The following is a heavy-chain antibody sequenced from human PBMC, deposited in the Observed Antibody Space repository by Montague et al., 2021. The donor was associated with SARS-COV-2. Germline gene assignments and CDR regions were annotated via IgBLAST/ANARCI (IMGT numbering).Heavy chain of an antibody. Sequence: SGTLSLTCTVSGGSISSYYWSWIRQPAGKGLEWIGRIYSSGSTNYNPSLKSRVTMSVDTSKNQFSLKLSSVTAADTALYYCARDRPRSYYCGSGTYTWGGYGMDVWGQGTTVTVSS. V-gene: IGHV4-4*07. CDR1: GGSISSYY. D-gene: IGHD3-10*01. CDR3: ARDRPRSYYCGSGTYTWGGYGMDV. J-gene: IGHJ6*02. CDR2: IYSSGST.